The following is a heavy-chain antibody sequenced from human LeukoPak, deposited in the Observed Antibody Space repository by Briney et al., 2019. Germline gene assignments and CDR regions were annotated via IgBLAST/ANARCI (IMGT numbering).Heavy chain of an antibody. J-gene: IGHJ5*02. CDR1: GGSISSSNW. CDR2: IYHSGST. Sequence: PSETLSLTCAVSGGSISSSNWWSWIRQPPGKGLEWIGYIYHSGSTYYNPSLKSRVTISVDRSKNQFSLKLSSVTAADTAVYYCARLLGIAARSWFDPWGQGTLVTVSS. CDR3: ARLLGIAARSWFDP. D-gene: IGHD6-6*01. V-gene: IGHV4-28*01.